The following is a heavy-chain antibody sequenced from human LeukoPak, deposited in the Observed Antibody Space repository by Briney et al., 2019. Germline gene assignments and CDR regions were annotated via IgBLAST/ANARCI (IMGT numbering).Heavy chain of an antibody. D-gene: IGHD3-10*01. Sequence: SETLSLTCTVSGGSISSSSYYWGWGRQPPGKGLGWIGSIYYSGSTYYNPSRKSRVTISVYTTKNQFSLKLSSVTAADTAVYYCARQALVLLWFGELPAHFDYWGQGTLVTVSS. CDR2: IYYSGST. J-gene: IGHJ4*02. CDR1: GGSISSSSYY. CDR3: ARQALVLLWFGELPAHFDY. V-gene: IGHV4-39*01.